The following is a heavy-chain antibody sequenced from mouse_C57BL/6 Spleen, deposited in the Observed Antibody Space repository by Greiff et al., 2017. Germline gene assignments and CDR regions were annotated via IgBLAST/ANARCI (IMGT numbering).Heavy chain of an antibody. CDR1: GFNIKDDY. CDR2: IDPENGDT. Sequence: VQLQQSGAELVRPGASVKLSCTASGFNIKDDYMHWVKQRPEQGLEWTGWIDPENGDTEYASKFQGKATITADTSSNTAYLQLSSLTSEDTAVYYGTTDGSSPDWDFDVWGTGTTVTVSS. D-gene: IGHD1-1*01. J-gene: IGHJ1*03. CDR3: TTDGSSPDWDFDV. V-gene: IGHV14-4*01.